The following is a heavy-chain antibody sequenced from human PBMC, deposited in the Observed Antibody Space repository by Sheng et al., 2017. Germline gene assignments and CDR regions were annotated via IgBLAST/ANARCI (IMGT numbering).Heavy chain of an antibody. CDR2: ISYDGSNK. CDR3: ARDNRCTNGVCYRGYYYYYGMDV. J-gene: IGHJ6*02. CDR1: GFTFSSYA. V-gene: IGHV3-30*01. Sequence: ESGGGVVQPGRSLRLSCAASGFTFSSYAMHWVRQAPGKGLEWVAVISYDGSNKYYADSVKGRFTISRDNSKNTLYLQMNSLRAEDTAVYYCARDNRCTNGVCYRGYYYYYGMDVWGQGP. D-gene: IGHD2-8*01.